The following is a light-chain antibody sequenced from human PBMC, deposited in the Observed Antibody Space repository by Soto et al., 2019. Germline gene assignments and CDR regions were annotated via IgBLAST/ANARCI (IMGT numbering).Light chain of an antibody. CDR2: DAA. CDR1: QSVSSY. CDR3: QQRSDWVT. J-gene: IGKJ2*01. Sequence: EVVLTQSPATLSLSPGERATLSCRASQSVSSYLVWYQQKPRQAPRLLIYDAANRAIGIPARFSGSGSGTDFTLTISSLEPEDSAVYYCQQRSDWVTFGQGTKLEIK. V-gene: IGKV3-11*01.